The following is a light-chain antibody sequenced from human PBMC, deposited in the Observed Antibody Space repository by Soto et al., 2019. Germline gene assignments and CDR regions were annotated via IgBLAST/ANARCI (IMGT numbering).Light chain of an antibody. CDR3: QGCNIAPSWT. Sequence: DIQMTQSPSSLSASVGDRVTITCLASQGITNYLACYLRKLGKVPDLLISSASTLQSGAPSRFSGCGSGTDFTPTVSSMQPEHVAIVYGQGCNIAPSWTVGQGTRVEIK. CDR2: SAS. CDR1: QGITNY. J-gene: IGKJ1*01. V-gene: IGKV1-27*01.